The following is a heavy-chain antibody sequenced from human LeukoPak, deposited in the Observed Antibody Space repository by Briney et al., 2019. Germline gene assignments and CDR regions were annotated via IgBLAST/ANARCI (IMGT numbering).Heavy chain of an antibody. J-gene: IGHJ4*02. CDR2: VSGSGGGT. D-gene: IGHD6-19*01. CDR3: AKAVALAGFYYFDY. Sequence: GGSLRLSCAVSGFTLSSYAMSGLRQAPGKGVEWVSAVSGSGGGTYYADSVKGRFTISRDNSKNTLYLQMNSLRAEDTALYYCAKAVALAGFYYFDYWGQGTLVTVSS. CDR1: GFTLSSYA. V-gene: IGHV3-23*01.